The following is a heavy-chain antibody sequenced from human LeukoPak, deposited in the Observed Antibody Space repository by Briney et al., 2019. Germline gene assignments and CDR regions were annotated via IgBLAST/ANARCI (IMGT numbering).Heavy chain of an antibody. V-gene: IGHV3-11*01. Sequence: RTGGSLRLSCAASGFTFSDYYMSWIRQAPGKGLEWVSYISSSGSTIYYADSVNGRFTISRDNAKDSLYLQMNSLRAEDTAVYYCARDRFYTVMSAGYYFDSWGQGTLVTVSS. CDR3: ARDRFYTVMSAGYYFDS. D-gene: IGHD5-18*01. CDR2: ISSSGSTI. J-gene: IGHJ4*02. CDR1: GFTFSDYY.